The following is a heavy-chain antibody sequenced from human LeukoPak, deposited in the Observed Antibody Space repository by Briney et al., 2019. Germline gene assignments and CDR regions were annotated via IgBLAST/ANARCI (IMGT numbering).Heavy chain of an antibody. CDR2: IYYSGST. J-gene: IGHJ3*01. CDR3: ARETTVVTPGRSDVFDL. Sequence: ETLSLTCTVSGSSISSHYWNWIRQPPGKGLEWIGYIYYSGSTNYNPSLQSRVTISVDKSKNQFSLKLSSVTDADTAVYYCARETTVVTPGRSDVFDLWGQGTMVTVSS. D-gene: IGHD4-23*01. V-gene: IGHV4-59*11. CDR1: GSSISSHY.